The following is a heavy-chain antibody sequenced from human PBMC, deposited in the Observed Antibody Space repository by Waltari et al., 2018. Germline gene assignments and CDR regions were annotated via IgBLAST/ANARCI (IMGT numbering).Heavy chain of an antibody. V-gene: IGHV1-8*03. CDR2: MNPNGANT. Sequence: QVQLVQSGAEVKKPGASVKVSCKASGYTFTSYDINWVRQATGQGLEWMGWMNPNGANTGYAQKLQGRVTITRNTSIRTAYMWLSSLRSEDTAVYYCARAMSVAGPKASPDACDIWGQGTMVTVSS. J-gene: IGHJ3*02. CDR3: ARAMSVAGPKASPDACDI. CDR1: GYTFTSYD. D-gene: IGHD2-15*01.